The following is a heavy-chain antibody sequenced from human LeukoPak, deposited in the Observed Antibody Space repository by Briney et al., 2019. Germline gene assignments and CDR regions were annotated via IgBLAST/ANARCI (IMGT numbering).Heavy chain of an antibody. D-gene: IGHD6-13*01. Sequence: GASVKVSCKTSGYTFTNYLIHWVRQAPGLGHEWMGIINPRRGSTRYAQKFQDRVVVTRDTSTSTVYMELSSLRSDDTAVYYCSREWAAEAKSFDYWGQGTLVTVSS. J-gene: IGHJ4*02. V-gene: IGHV1-46*01. CDR3: SREWAAEAKSFDY. CDR2: INPRRGST. CDR1: GYTFTNYL.